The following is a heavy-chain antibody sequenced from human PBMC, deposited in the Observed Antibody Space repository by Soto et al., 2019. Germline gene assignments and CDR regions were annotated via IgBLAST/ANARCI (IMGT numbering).Heavy chain of an antibody. CDR2: ISWNSGSI. CDR3: AKDSSSWSRFDY. V-gene: IGHV3-9*01. D-gene: IGHD6-13*01. J-gene: IGHJ4*02. Sequence: EVQLVESGGGLVQPGRSLRLSCAASGFTFDDYAMHWVRQAPGKGLEWVSGISWNSGSIGYADSVKGRFTISRDNAKNSLYLQMNSLRAEDTALYYCAKDSSSWSRFDYWGQGTLVIVSS. CDR1: GFTFDDYA.